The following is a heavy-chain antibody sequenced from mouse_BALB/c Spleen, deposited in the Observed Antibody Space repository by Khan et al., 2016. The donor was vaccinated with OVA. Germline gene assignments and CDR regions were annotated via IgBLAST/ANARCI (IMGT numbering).Heavy chain of an antibody. Sequence: EVELVESGGDLVKPGGSLKLSCSASGFTFSTYAMSWVRQTPEKRLEWVATISSGGDNIFYPDSVKGRFTISRDSAKNTLYLHMSSLRSEVTSMYYCARHNYGPFAYWGQGTLVTVSA. D-gene: IGHD1-1*01. J-gene: IGHJ3*01. CDR3: ARHNYGPFAY. CDR2: ISSGGDNI. CDR1: GFTFSTYA. V-gene: IGHV5-9-3*01.